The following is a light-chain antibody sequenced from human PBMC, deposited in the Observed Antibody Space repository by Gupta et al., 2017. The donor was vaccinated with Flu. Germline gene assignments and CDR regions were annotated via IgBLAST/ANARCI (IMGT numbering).Light chain of an antibody. CDR2: DDS. Sequence: SYVLTKHLSVCVAPGQPDKSTCGGNKIGTKSVPWYHHKAAQAPVLIVYDDSDRPSGVPERFSASNSGDTATTTTSVVEAGEEAGYYCQVANKSTDNWVFGGGTKLTVL. CDR3: QVANKSTDNWV. V-gene: IGLV3-21*02. J-gene: IGLJ3*02. CDR1: KIGTKS.